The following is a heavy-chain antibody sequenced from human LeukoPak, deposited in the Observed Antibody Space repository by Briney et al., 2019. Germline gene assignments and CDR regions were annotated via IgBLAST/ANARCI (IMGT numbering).Heavy chain of an antibody. CDR3: ARDSSGWSFFPAYGY. J-gene: IGHJ4*02. D-gene: IGHD6-19*01. Sequence: SDALSLTCTVSGGSISSSSYYWGWIRQPPGKGLEWIGRIYYSGSTYYNPSLKSRVTISVDTSKNQFSLKLSSVTAADTAVYYCARDSSGWSFFPAYGYWGQGTLVTVFS. V-gene: IGHV4-39*01. CDR2: IYYSGST. CDR1: GGSISSSSYY.